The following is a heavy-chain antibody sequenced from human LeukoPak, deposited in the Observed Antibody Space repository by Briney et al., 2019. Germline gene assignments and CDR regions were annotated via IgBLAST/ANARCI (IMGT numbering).Heavy chain of an antibody. CDR1: GFTFSGYP. D-gene: IGHD3-10*01. V-gene: IGHV3-30-3*01. J-gene: IGHJ4*02. Sequence: GSLRLSCAASGFTFSGYPIHWVRQAPGKGLEWVAVISYDGSNKYYADSVKGRFTISRDNSKNTLYLQMNSLRAEDTAVYYCARGDQSDYWGQGTLVTVSS. CDR2: ISYDGSNK. CDR3: ARGDQSDY.